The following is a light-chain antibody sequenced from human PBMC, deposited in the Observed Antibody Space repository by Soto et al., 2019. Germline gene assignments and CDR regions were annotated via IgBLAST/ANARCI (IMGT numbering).Light chain of an antibody. CDR3: QLYNRNTWS. CDR2: GAS. J-gene: IGKJ1*01. Sequence: DIQMTQSPCTLSASVGGRVPLSRGASQSVGLGVAWYQQKPGKAPKLLIYGASNLESGVPSRFSGSGSGTEFTLTITTLQPDDFATYFCQLYNRNTWSFGPGTKVDI. V-gene: IGKV1-5*01. CDR1: QSVGLG.